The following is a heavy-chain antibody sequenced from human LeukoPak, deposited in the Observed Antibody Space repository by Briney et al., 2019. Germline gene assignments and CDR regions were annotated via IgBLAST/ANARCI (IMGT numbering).Heavy chain of an antibody. Sequence: ASVKVSCKASGYTFTGYYMHWVRQAPGQGLEWMGWINPNSGGTNYAQKFQGRVTMTRDTSISTAYMELSRLRSDDTAVYYCARVGYYYGSGSYYFDYWGQGTLVTVSS. J-gene: IGHJ4*02. CDR3: ARVGYYYGSGSYYFDY. V-gene: IGHV1-2*02. D-gene: IGHD3-10*01. CDR2: INPNSGGT. CDR1: GYTFTGYY.